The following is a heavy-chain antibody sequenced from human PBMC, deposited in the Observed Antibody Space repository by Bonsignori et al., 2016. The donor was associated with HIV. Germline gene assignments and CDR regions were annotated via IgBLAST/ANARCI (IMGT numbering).Heavy chain of an antibody. Sequence: ASVKVSCKASGYTFTSYDINWVRQATGQGLEWMGWMNPNSGNTGYAQKFQGRVTMTRNTSISTAYMELSSLRSEDTAVYYCARAAIWSGYYGGLAFDPWGQGTLVTVSS. J-gene: IGHJ5*02. V-gene: IGHV1-8*01. D-gene: IGHD3-3*01. CDR3: ARAAIWSGYYGGLAFDP. CDR2: MNPNSGNT. CDR1: GYTFTSYD.